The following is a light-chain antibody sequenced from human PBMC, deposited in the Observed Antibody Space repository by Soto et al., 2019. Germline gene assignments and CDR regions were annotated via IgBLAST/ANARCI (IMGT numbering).Light chain of an antibody. V-gene: IGKV1-5*01. Sequence: IQLTQSPSSLSPSVGDRVTITCLASQTISTWLAWHQQKPETARKLLIYDASTLERGVPSRFSGTGSGTEFTLTISSLQPDDFATYYCQQYYRSSITFGQGTRLEIK. J-gene: IGKJ5*01. CDR3: QQYYRSSIT. CDR2: DAS. CDR1: QTISTW.